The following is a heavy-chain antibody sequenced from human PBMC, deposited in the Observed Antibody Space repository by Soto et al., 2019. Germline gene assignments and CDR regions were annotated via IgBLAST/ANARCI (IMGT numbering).Heavy chain of an antibody. Sequence: ASVKVSCKASGYTFSRYAINWVRQAPGQGLEWMGGMNPNTGNRDYAQKFQGRVTMTRNNSISTAYMELNSLRSDDTAVYYCARGFRVAASRWGFDPWGQGTLVTVSS. CDR1: GYTFSRYA. CDR2: MNPNTGNR. V-gene: IGHV1-8*01. J-gene: IGHJ5*02. D-gene: IGHD2-15*01. CDR3: ARGFRVAASRWGFDP.